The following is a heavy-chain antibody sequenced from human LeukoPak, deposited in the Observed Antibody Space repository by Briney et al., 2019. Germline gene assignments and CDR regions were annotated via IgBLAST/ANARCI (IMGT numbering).Heavy chain of an antibody. V-gene: IGHV3-33*01. CDR1: GFTFSSYG. J-gene: IGHJ6*02. Sequence: GGSLRLSCAASGFTFSSYGMHWVRQAPGKGLEWVAVIWYDGSNEYYADSVKGRFTISRDNSKNTLYLQMNSLRAEDTAVYYCASDLSVTIYGMDVWGQGTTVTVSS. CDR3: ASDLSVTIYGMDV. CDR2: IWYDGSNE. D-gene: IGHD5-18*01.